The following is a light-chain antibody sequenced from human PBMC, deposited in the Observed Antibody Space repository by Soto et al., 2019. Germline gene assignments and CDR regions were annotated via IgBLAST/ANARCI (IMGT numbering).Light chain of an antibody. V-gene: IGKV1-12*01. J-gene: IGKJ3*01. CDR2: AAS. CDR1: QGISSW. Sequence: DIQMTQSPSSVSASVGDRVTITCRASQGISSWIAWYQQKPGTAPKLLIYAASSLQSGVPSRFSGSGSGTYFTLTISSLQPEDFATYYCQQANSFSGTFGPGTKVDMK. CDR3: QQANSFSGT.